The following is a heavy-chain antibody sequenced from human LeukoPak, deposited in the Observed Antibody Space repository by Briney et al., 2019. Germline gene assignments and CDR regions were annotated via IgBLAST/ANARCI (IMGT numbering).Heavy chain of an antibody. V-gene: IGHV3-21*01. Sequence: PGGSLRLSCAASGFTFSSYSMDWVRPAPGEGLEWVSSISSSSSYIYYADSVKGRFTISRDNAKNSLYLQMNSLRAEDTAVYYCARDIRGSARPFDYWGQGTLVTVSS. CDR2: ISSSSSYI. D-gene: IGHD3-10*01. CDR3: ARDIRGSARPFDY. CDR1: GFTFSSYS. J-gene: IGHJ4*02.